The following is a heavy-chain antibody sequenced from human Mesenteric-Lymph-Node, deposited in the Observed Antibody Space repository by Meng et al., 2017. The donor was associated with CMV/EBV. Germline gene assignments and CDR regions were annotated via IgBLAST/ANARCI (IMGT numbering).Heavy chain of an antibody. V-gene: IGHV4-34*01. CDR2: INHSGST. CDR3: AREFITISGVLITSWFDP. J-gene: IGHJ5*02. CDR1: GGSFSGYY. Sequence: SQTLSLTCAVYGGSFSGYYWSWIRQPPGKGLEWIGEINHSGSTNYNPSLKSRVTISVDTSKNQFSLKLTSVTAADTAVYFCAREFITISGVLITSWFDPWGQGTLVTVSS. D-gene: IGHD3-3*01.